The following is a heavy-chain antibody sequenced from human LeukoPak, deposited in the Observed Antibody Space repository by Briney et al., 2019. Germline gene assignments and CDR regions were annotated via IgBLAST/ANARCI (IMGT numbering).Heavy chain of an antibody. J-gene: IGHJ6*02. D-gene: IGHD2-8*01. CDR1: GYTLTDYY. CDR3: AWGDCTNGVCYTLRYYYGMDV. V-gene: IGHV1-2*06. CDR2: INPNSGGT. Sequence: ASVKVSCKASGYTLTDYYMHWVRQAPGQGLEWMGRINPNSGGTNYAQKFQGRVTMTRDTSISTVYMELSRLRSDDTAVYYCAWGDCTNGVCYTLRYYYGMDVWGQGTTVTVSS.